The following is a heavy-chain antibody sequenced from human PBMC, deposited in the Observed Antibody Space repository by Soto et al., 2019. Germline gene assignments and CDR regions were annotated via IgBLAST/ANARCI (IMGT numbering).Heavy chain of an antibody. Sequence: ASVKVSCKASGGTFSSYAISWVRQAPGQGLEWMGGIIPIFGTANYAQKFQGRVTITAAESTSTAYTELSSLRYEGTAVYYCARDSPPAYCGGDCYSNFRYYYYAMDVWGQGTTVTVSS. D-gene: IGHD2-21*02. CDR3: ARDSPPAYCGGDCYSNFRYYYYAMDV. CDR2: IIPIFGTA. CDR1: GGTFSSYA. J-gene: IGHJ6*02. V-gene: IGHV1-69*13.